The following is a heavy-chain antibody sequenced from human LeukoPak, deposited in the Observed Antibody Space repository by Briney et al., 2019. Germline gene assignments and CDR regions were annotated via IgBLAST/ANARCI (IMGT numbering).Heavy chain of an antibody. CDR3: ARRRRIAAAGTPDY. CDR2: IYPGDSDT. CDR1: GYSFTSYW. Sequence: HGESLKISCKGSGYSFTSYWIGWVRQMPGKGLEWMGIIYPGDSDTRYSPSFQGQVTISADKSISTAYLQWSSLEASDTAMYYCARRRRIAAAGTPDYWGQGTLVTVSS. D-gene: IGHD6-13*01. J-gene: IGHJ4*02. V-gene: IGHV5-51*01.